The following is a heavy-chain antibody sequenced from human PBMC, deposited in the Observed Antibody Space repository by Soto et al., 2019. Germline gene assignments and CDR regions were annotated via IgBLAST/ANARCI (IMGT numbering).Heavy chain of an antibody. CDR1: GGTFSSYA. V-gene: IGHV1-69*01. J-gene: IGHJ6*02. CDR2: IIPIFGTA. Sequence: QVQLVQSGAEVKKPGSSVKVSCKASGGTFSSYAISWVRQAPGQGLEWMGGIIPIFGTANYAQKFQGRVTITADESTSTAYMELSSLRSEDTAVYYCARVSYYYDSSGYYRPGYYYYGMDVWGQGTTVTVSS. CDR3: ARVSYYYDSSGYYRPGYYYYGMDV. D-gene: IGHD3-22*01.